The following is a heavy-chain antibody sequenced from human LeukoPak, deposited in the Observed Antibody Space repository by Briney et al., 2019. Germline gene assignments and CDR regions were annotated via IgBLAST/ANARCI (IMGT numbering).Heavy chain of an antibody. J-gene: IGHJ4*02. D-gene: IGHD4/OR15-4a*01. CDR1: GYSISSGYY. CDR3: ASMVKRRNFDY. V-gene: IGHV4-38-2*02. Sequence: SETLSLTCTVSGYSISSGYYWGWIRQPPGKGLEWIGSIYHSGSTYYNPSLKSRVTISVDKSKNQFSLKLSSVTAADTAVYYCASMVKRRNFDYWGQGTLVTVSS. CDR2: IYHSGST.